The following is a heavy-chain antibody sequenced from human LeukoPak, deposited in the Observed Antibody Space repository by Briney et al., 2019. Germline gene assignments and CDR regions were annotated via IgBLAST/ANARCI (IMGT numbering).Heavy chain of an antibody. J-gene: IGHJ5*02. CDR1: GGPISSYY. CDR3: PRDVRNWCDP. Sequence: RASETLSLTCTVSGGPISSYYWSWIRQPPGKGLEWIGYIYYSGSTNYNPSLKSRVTISVDTSKNQFSLKLSSVTAADTAVYYCPRDVRNWCDPLVQGTLVTVSS. V-gene: IGHV4-59*01. CDR2: IYYSGST.